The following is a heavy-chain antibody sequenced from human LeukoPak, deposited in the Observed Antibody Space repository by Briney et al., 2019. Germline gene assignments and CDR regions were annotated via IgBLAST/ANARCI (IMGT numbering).Heavy chain of an antibody. J-gene: IGHJ4*02. CDR2: IYYSGST. Sequence: PSETLSLTCTVSGTSISTYYWNWIRQPPGKGLEWIAYIYYSGSTNYNPSLKSRVTISVDTSKNQFSLKLRSVTAADTAVYYCARGGSRSSSWFYFDYWGQGSLVTVSS. CDR3: ARGGSRSSSWFYFDY. D-gene: IGHD6-13*01. CDR1: GTSISTYY. V-gene: IGHV4-59*01.